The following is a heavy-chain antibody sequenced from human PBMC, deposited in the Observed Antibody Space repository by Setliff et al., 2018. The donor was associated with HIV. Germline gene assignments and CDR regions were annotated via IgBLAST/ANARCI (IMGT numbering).Heavy chain of an antibody. CDR2: INHSRRT. D-gene: IGHD1-26*01. CDR3: ARAPPYKWEPSQDY. CDR1: GGSFSGFY. V-gene: IGHV4-34*01. J-gene: IGHJ4*02. Sequence: SETLSLTCAVYGGSFSGFYWNWIRQAPGKGLEWIGEINHSRRTKYDPSLKSRVTISVDTSKNQFSLKLSSVTAADTAVYYCARAPPYKWEPSQDYWGQGTQVTVSS.